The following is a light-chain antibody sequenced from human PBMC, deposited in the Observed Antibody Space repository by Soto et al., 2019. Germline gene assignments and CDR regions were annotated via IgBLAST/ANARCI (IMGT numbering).Light chain of an antibody. Sequence: EIVLTQSPGTLSLSPGERATLSCRASQSISSSYLAWYQQKPGQAPRLLIYGASSRATGTPDRFSGSGSGTDFTLTISRLEPEDFAVYYCQQCSNAPGYTFGQGTRLQIK. CDR3: QQCSNAPGYT. CDR1: QSISSSY. J-gene: IGKJ2*01. CDR2: GAS. V-gene: IGKV3-20*01.